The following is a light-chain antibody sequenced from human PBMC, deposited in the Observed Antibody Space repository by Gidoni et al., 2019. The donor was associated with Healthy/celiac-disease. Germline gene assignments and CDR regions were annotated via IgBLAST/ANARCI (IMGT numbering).Light chain of an antibody. J-gene: IGKJ4*01. CDR3: QQYNNWPPALT. CDR2: GAS. Sequence: EIVMTQSPATLSVSPGERATLSCRASQSVSSNLAWYQQKPGQAPRLLIYGASTRATLTISSLQSEDFAVYYCQQYNNWPPALTFXGXTKVXIK. CDR1: QSVSSN. V-gene: IGKV3-15*01.